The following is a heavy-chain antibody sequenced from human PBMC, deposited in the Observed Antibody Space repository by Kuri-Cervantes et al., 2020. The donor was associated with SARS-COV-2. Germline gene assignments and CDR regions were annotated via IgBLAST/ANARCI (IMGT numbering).Heavy chain of an antibody. CDR1: GGSIRSYY. J-gene: IGHJ4*02. CDR2: IYHSGST. D-gene: IGHD2-8*01. CDR3: AREGLMGTMDY. V-gene: IGHV4-59*12. Sequence: SETLSLTCNVSGGSIRSYYWSWIRQPPGKGLEWIGYIYHSGSTYYNPSLKSRVTISVDRSKNQFSLKLSSVTAADTAVYHCAREGLMGTMDYWGQGTLVTVSS.